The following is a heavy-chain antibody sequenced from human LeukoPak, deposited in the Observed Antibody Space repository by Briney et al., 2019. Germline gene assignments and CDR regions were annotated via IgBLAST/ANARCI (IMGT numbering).Heavy chain of an antibody. D-gene: IGHD3/OR15-3a*01. CDR2: IKQDGSEK. CDR1: GFTFSSYW. Sequence: TGGSLRLSCAASGFTFSSYWMSWVRQAPGKGLEWVANIKQDGSEKYYVDSVKGRFTISRDNAKNSLYLQMNSLRAEDTAVYYCARGVGLTTYAVLSTWGQGTLVTVSS. V-gene: IGHV3-7*03. J-gene: IGHJ4*02. CDR3: ARGVGLTTYAVLST.